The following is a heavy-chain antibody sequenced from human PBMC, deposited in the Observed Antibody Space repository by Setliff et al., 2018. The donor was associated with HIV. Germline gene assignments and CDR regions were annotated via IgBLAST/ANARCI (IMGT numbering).Heavy chain of an antibody. Sequence: SETLSLTCAVSGGSISSHYWSWIRLPPGKGLEWIGTRYHNGNTNQNPSLKSRVAISVDTSKNLFFLRLTSVTAADTAVYYCARESFSGGGSGSYSLRYDYYYGMDVWGQGTTVTVSS. CDR1: GGSISSHY. V-gene: IGHV4-59*11. J-gene: IGHJ6*02. CDR2: RYHNGNT. D-gene: IGHD3-10*01. CDR3: ARESFSGGGSGSYSLRYDYYYGMDV.